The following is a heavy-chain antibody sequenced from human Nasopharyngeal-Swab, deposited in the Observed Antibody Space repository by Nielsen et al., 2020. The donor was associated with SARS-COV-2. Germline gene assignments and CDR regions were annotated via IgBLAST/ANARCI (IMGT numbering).Heavy chain of an antibody. CDR3: VRSSSWYYFGY. D-gene: IGHD6-13*01. Sequence: SETLSLTCTVSGDSIAYSTFYWGWIRQPPGKGLEWIGNIYYNGNTYQNPSLKSRLTISVDKSKNQFSLQLSSVTAADTAVYYCVRSSSWYYFGYWAQGTQVTVSS. V-gene: IGHV4-39*01. CDR2: IYYNGNT. J-gene: IGHJ4*02. CDR1: GDSIAYSTFY.